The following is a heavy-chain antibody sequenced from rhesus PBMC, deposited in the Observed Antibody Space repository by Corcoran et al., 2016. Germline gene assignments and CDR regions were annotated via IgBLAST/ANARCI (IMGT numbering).Heavy chain of an antibody. CDR3: ARGTTSYGLDS. J-gene: IGHJ6*01. D-gene: IGHD1-14*01. V-gene: IGHV4S2*01. Sequence: QVQLQESGPGLVKPSETLPLTCAVSGASISSNYWIWLRQAPGKGLERIGRIHGRGGSTDYNPSLKSRVTISIDTSKNQFSLKLSSVTAADTAVYYCARGTTSYGLDSWGQGVVVTVSS. CDR2: IHGRGGST. CDR1: GASISSNY.